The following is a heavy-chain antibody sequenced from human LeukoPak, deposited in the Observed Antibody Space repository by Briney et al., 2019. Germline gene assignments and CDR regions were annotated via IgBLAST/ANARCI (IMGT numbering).Heavy chain of an antibody. CDR3: ARESYDFWSGYYPTTKYGMDV. V-gene: IGHV3-7*01. D-gene: IGHD3-3*01. CDR1: GFTFSSYW. CDR2: IKQDGSEK. Sequence: GGSLRLSCAASGFTFSSYWMSWVRQAPGKGLEWVANIKQDGSEKYYVDSVKGRFTISRDNAKNSLYLQMNSLRAEDTAVYYCARESYDFWSGYYPTTKYGMDVWGQGTTVTVSS. J-gene: IGHJ6*02.